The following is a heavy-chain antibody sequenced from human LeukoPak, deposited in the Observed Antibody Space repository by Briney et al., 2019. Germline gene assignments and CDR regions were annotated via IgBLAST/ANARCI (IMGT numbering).Heavy chain of an antibody. CDR1: GGSFSGYY. V-gene: IGHV4-34*01. D-gene: IGHD4-23*01. J-gene: IGHJ6*03. CDR2: INHSGST. Sequence: SETLSLTCAVYGGSFSGYYWSWIRQPPGKGLEWIGEINHSGSTNYNPSLKSRVTISVDTSKNQFSLKLSSVTAADTAVYYCARVVRSRTRNSGDYYYYMDVWGKGTTVTVSS. CDR3: ARVVRSRTRNSGDYYYYMDV.